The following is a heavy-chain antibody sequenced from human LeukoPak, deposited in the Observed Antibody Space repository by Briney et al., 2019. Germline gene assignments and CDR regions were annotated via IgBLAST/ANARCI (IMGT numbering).Heavy chain of an antibody. CDR3: ARDLVVPAATAALYYYYGMDV. CDR1: GFTVSSNY. D-gene: IGHD2-2*01. J-gene: IGHJ6*04. CDR2: IYSGGST. V-gene: IGHV3-53*01. Sequence: GGSLRLSCAASGFTVSSNYMSWVRQAPGKGLEWVSVIYSGGSTYYADPVKGRFTISRDNSKNTLYLQMNSLRAEDTAVYYCARDLVVPAATAALYYYYGMDVWGKGTTVTVSS.